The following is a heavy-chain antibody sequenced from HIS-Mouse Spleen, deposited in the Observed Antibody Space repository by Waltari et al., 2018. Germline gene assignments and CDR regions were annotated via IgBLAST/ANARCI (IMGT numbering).Heavy chain of an antibody. J-gene: IGHJ2*01. CDR2: TYYSGST. V-gene: IGHV4-39*07. CDR3: AREIPYSSSWYDWYFDL. D-gene: IGHD6-13*01. Sequence: QLQLQESGPGLVKPSETLSLTCTVSGGSISSSSYYWGWIRQPPGKGLEWIGRTYYSGSTSSPPSLKSRVTISVDTSKNQFSLKLSSVTAADTAVYYCAREIPYSSSWYDWYFDLWGRGTLVTVSS. CDR1: GGSISSSSYY.